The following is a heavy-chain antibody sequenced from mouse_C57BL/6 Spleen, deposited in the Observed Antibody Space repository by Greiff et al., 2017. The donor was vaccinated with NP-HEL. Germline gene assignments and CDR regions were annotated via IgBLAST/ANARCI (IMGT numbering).Heavy chain of an antibody. V-gene: IGHV5-6*01. J-gene: IGHJ3*01. D-gene: IGHD3-2*02. CDR3: ARRGDSSGYWFAY. CDR2: ISSGGSYT. Sequence: EVHLVESGGDLVKPGGSLKLSCAASGFTFSSYGMSWVRQTPDKRLEWVATISSGGSYTYYPDSVKGRFTISRDNAKNTLYLQMSSLKSEDTAMYYCARRGDSSGYWFAYWGQGTLVTVSA. CDR1: GFTFSSYG.